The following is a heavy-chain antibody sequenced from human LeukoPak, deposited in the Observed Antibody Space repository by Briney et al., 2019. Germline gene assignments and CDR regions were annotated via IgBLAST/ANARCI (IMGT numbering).Heavy chain of an antibody. V-gene: IGHV1-18*01. CDR1: GYTFTSYG. CDR2: ISAYNGNT. D-gene: IGHD2-15*01. J-gene: IGHJ3*02. Sequence: ASVKVSCKASGYTFTSYGITWVRQAPGQGLEWMGWISAYNGNTNYAQKFQDRVTMTTDTSTTTVYMELRSLRSDDTAVYYCARVGYCSGGSCYSDAFDIWGQGTMVTVSS. CDR3: ARVGYCSGGSCYSDAFDI.